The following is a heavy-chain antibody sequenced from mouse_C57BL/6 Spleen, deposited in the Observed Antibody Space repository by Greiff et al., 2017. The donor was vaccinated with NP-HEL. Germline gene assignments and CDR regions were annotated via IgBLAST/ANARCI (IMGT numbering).Heavy chain of an antibody. V-gene: IGHV2-9-1*01. D-gene: IGHD1-1*01. Sequence: QVQLQQSGPGLVAPSQSLPITCTVSGFSLTSYAISWVRQPPGKGLEWLGVIWTGGGTNYNSALKSRLSISKDNSKSQVFLKMNSLQTDDTARYYCARNYDGSSYDWFAYWGQGTLVTVSA. CDR3: ARNYDGSSYDWFAY. J-gene: IGHJ3*01. CDR1: GFSLTSYA. CDR2: IWTGGGT.